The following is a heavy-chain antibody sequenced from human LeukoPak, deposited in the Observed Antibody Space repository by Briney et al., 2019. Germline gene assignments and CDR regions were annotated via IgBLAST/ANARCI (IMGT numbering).Heavy chain of an antibody. CDR2: IYTSGST. D-gene: IGHD6-13*01. Sequence: PSETLSLTCTVSGGSISSYYWSWIRQPAGKGLEWIGRIYTSGSTNYNPSLKSRVTISVNTSKNQFSLKLSSVTAADTAVYYCAREWVSDKVDYFDYWGQGTLVTVSS. J-gene: IGHJ4*02. V-gene: IGHV4-4*07. CDR1: GGSISSYY. CDR3: AREWVSDKVDYFDY.